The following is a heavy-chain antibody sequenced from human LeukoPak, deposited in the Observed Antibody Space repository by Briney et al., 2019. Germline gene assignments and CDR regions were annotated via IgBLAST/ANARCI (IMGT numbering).Heavy chain of an antibody. Sequence: SETLPLTCTVSGGSISSSSYYWGWIRQPPGKGLEWIGSIYYSGSTYYNPSLKSRVTISVDTSKNQFSLKLSSVTAADTAVYYCATLPLCGGDCYFSESFDYWGQGTLVTVSS. D-gene: IGHD2-21*02. CDR1: GGSISSSSYY. J-gene: IGHJ4*02. V-gene: IGHV4-39*01. CDR2: IYYSGST. CDR3: ATLPLCGGDCYFSESFDY.